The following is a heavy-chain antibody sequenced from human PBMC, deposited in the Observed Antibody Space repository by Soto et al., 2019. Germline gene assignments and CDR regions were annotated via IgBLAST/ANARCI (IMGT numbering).Heavy chain of an antibody. CDR2: IYWDDDK. CDR1: GFSLNTSAVG. D-gene: IGHD3-16*01. Sequence: QITLKESGPTLVKPTQTLTLTCTFSGFSLNTSAVGVGWIRQPPGKALEWLALIYWDDDKRYNPSLKSRLTITKDTSKNQVVLKMTRMDPVDTGTYCCAHREGDDYVWESYKDAFDSWGQGTMVTVSS. J-gene: IGHJ3*02. CDR3: AHREGDDYVWESYKDAFDS. V-gene: IGHV2-5*02.